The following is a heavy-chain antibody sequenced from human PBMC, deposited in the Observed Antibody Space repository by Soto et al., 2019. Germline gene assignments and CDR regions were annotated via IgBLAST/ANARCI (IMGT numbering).Heavy chain of an antibody. CDR1: GFTFGSYS. V-gene: IGHV3-48*01. CDR3: AREQYPYSSSWYYAFDI. Sequence: VGSLRLSCAASGFTFGSYSMNWVRQAPGKGLEWVSYISSSSSTIYYADSVKGRFTISRDNAKNSLYLQMNSLRAEDTAVYYCAREQYPYSSSWYYAFDIWGQGTMVTVAS. J-gene: IGHJ3*02. CDR2: ISSSSSTI. D-gene: IGHD6-13*01.